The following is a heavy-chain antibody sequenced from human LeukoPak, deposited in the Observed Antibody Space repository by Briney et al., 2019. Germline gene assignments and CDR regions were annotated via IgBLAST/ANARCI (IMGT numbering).Heavy chain of an antibody. V-gene: IGHV1-69*04. D-gene: IGHD5-12*01. Sequence: ASVRVSCKASGGTFSSYAISWVRQAPGQGLEWMGRIIPILGIANYAQKFQGRVTITADKSTSTAYMELSGLRSEDTAVYYCATTQSGYALGYWGQGTLVTVSS. CDR1: GGTFSSYA. CDR2: IIPILGIA. CDR3: ATTQSGYALGY. J-gene: IGHJ4*02.